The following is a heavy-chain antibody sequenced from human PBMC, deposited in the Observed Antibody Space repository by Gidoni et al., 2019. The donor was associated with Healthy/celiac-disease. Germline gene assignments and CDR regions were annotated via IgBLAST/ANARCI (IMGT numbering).Heavy chain of an antibody. CDR1: GFTVSSNY. J-gene: IGHJ4*02. D-gene: IGHD3-10*01. Sequence: EVQLVESGGGVVQPGGSLGLSCAASGFTVSSNYMSWVRQAPGKGLEGVSVIYSGGSTYYADSVKGRFTISRDNSKNTLYLQMNSLRAEDTAVYYCAAGNPSGYWGQGTLVTVSS. V-gene: IGHV3-66*02. CDR2: IYSGGST. CDR3: AAGNPSGY.